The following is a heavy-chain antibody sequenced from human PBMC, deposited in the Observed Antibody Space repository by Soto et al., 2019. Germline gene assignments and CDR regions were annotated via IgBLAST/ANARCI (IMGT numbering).Heavy chain of an antibody. V-gene: IGHV3-23*01. CDR1: GFPFSNYA. CDR2: ISGSGGYT. Sequence: EVQRLESGGGLVQPGGSLRLSCAASGFPFSNYAMSWVRQAPGKGLEWVSGISGSGGYTYYADSVKGRFTISRDNSKNTLYLQMNSLRAEDTAVYYCAKDRGSSLDAVDIWGQGTMVTVSS. J-gene: IGHJ3*02. CDR3: AKDRGSSLDAVDI. D-gene: IGHD3-10*01.